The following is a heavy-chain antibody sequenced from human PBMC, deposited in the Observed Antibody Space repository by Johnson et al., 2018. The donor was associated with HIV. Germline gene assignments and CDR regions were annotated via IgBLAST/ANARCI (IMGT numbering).Heavy chain of an antibody. V-gene: IGHV3-30*02. Sequence: QVQLVESGGGVVQPGGSLRLSCAASGFTFSSYGMHWVRQAPGKGLEWVAFIRYDASNKYYADSAPGRFTISSEKSKNTLFLKMNSLRAEDTGDYYCVRRFYDSSAFDIWGQGTLVTVSS. D-gene: IGHD3-22*01. CDR2: IRYDASNK. CDR1: GFTFSSYG. CDR3: VRRFYDSSAFDI. J-gene: IGHJ3*02.